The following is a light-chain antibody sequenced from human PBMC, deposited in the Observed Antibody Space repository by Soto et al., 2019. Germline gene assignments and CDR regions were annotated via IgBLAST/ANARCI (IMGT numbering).Light chain of an antibody. V-gene: IGKV3-11*01. Sequence: EIVLTQSPATLSLSPGERATLSCRASQSVSSYLAWYQQKPGQAPRLLIYDASNRATGIPARFSGSGSGPDFTLAISSLEPEDFAVYYCQQRSNWTPYTFCQGTKLEIK. J-gene: IGKJ2*01. CDR3: QQRSNWTPYT. CDR2: DAS. CDR1: QSVSSY.